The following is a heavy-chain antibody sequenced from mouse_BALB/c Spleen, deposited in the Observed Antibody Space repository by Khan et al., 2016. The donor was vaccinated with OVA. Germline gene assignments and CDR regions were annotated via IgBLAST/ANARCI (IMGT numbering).Heavy chain of an antibody. CDR2: INPSTGYT. J-gene: IGHJ2*01. D-gene: IGHD1-1*01. CDR3: ARRGLRWDFDY. CDR1: GYTFLNYW. Sequence: QVQLKESGAELAKPGASVKMSCKASGYTFLNYWILCVKQRPGQGLEWIGYINPSTGYTEYNQNFKDKATLTAEKSSTTAYMQLSSLTSEDSAVDYCARRGLRWDFDYCGHGTTLTVSS. V-gene: IGHV1-7*01.